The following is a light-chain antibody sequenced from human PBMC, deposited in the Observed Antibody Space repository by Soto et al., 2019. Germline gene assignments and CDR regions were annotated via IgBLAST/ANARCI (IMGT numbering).Light chain of an antibody. J-gene: IGKJ4*01. CDR1: QSVSNSY. Sequence: DIVLTQSPGTLSLSPGERATLSCRASQSVSNSYLAWYQQKPGQAPRLLIYGASSRATGIPDRFSGSGSGTDFTLTISSLEPEDFAVYYCQQYGTSPLTFGGGTKVDIK. V-gene: IGKV3-20*01. CDR2: GAS. CDR3: QQYGTSPLT.